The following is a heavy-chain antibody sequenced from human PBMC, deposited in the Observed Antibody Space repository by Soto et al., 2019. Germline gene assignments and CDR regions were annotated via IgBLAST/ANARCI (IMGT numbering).Heavy chain of an antibody. CDR3: ARDGYSAGFDI. CDR2: IKQDGSER. V-gene: IGHV3-7*01. Sequence: GSLRLSCAGSGFTFRSYYMSWVRQPPGKGLEWVANIKQDGSERYYVDSVKGRFTISRDNAKNSLYLQMNSLRVEDTAVYYCARDGYSAGFDIWGQGTMVT. J-gene: IGHJ3*02. CDR1: GFTFRSYY. D-gene: IGHD5-18*01.